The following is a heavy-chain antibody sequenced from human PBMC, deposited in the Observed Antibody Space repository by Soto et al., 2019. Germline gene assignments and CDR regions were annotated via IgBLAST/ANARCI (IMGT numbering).Heavy chain of an antibody. J-gene: IGHJ5*02. D-gene: IGHD3-22*01. V-gene: IGHV1-18*01. Sequence: ASVNVSCKASGYTFTSYGISWVRQAPGQGLEWMGWVSAYNGNTNYAQKLQGRVTMTTDTSTSTAYMELRSLRSDDTAVYYCARGVYYDSSGHSCDRWGQGTMVTVSS. CDR1: GYTFTSYG. CDR2: VSAYNGNT. CDR3: ARGVYYDSSGHSCDR.